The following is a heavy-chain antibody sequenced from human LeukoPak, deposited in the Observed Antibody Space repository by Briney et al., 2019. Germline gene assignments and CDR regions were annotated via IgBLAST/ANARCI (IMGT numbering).Heavy chain of an antibody. D-gene: IGHD3-3*01. CDR1: GGTFSSYA. V-gene: IGHV1-69*13. CDR2: IIPIFGTA. Sequence: ASVKVSCKASGGTFSSYAISWVRQAPGQGLEWMGGIIPIFGTANYAQKFQGRVTITADESTSTAYMELSRLRSEDTAVYYCASCPTGFLEWLPVDVWGKGTTVTVSS. J-gene: IGHJ6*04. CDR3: ASCPTGFLEWLPVDV.